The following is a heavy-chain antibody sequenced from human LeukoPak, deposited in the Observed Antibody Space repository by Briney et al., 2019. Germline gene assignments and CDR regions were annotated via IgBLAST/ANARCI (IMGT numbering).Heavy chain of an antibody. Sequence: GGSLRLSCAASGFTVSSNYMSWVRQAPGKGLEWVSVIYSGGSTYYADSVKGRFTISRDNSKNTLYLQMNSLRAEGTAVYYCARDLDGDYGAFAMDVWGEGTTVTVSS. D-gene: IGHD4-17*01. V-gene: IGHV3-66*02. CDR3: ARDLDGDYGAFAMDV. CDR1: GFTVSSNY. J-gene: IGHJ6*04. CDR2: IYSGGST.